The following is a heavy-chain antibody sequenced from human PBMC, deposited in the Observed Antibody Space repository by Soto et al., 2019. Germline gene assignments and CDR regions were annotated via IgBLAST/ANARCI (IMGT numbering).Heavy chain of an antibody. CDR2: INSDGSST. CDR1: GFTFSSYW. D-gene: IGHD3-22*01. CDR3: ARTAYYYDSSGYYFDC. J-gene: IGHJ4*02. Sequence: PGGSLRLSCAASGFTFSSYWMHWVRQAPGKGLVWVSRINSDGSSTSYADSVKGRFTISRDNSKNTLYLQMNSLRAEDTAVYYCARTAYYYDSSGYYFDCWGQGTLVTVSS. V-gene: IGHV3-74*01.